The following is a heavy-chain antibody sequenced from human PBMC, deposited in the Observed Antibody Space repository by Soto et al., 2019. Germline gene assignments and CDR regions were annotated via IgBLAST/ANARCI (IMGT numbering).Heavy chain of an antibody. D-gene: IGHD1-1*01. CDR2: ISSSSSDI. CDR1: GLTFSTHS. Sequence: XVSLRLSCAASGLTFSTHSMNWVRQAPGKGLEWVSSISSSSSDIYYADSVKGRFTISRDNAKNSLYLQMNSLRAEDTAVYYCARTGTTWYFDYWGQGTLVTVSS. CDR3: ARTGTTWYFDY. J-gene: IGHJ4*02. V-gene: IGHV3-21*01.